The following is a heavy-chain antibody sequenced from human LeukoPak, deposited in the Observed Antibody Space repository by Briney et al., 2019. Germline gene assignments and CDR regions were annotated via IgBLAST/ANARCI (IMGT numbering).Heavy chain of an antibody. D-gene: IGHD3-9*01. CDR3: ARTYYDILTGIRDFDY. Sequence: GGSLRLSCAVSGFTFSGYAMSWVRQAPGKGLEWVGRSRNKARSYTTDYAASVKGRFTISRDGSKNSVFLQMNSLKTEDTAVYYCARTYYDILTGIRDFDYWGQGTLVTVSS. CDR1: GFTFSGYA. J-gene: IGHJ4*02. CDR2: SRNKARSYTT. V-gene: IGHV3-72*01.